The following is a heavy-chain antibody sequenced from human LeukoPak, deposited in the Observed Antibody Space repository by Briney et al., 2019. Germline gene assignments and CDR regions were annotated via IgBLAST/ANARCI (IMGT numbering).Heavy chain of an antibody. CDR3: ARMATTWRFDY. CDR2: IYYSGST. Sequence: PSETLSLTCTVSGGSISSYYWSWIRQPPGKGLEWIGYIYYSGSTNYNPSLKSRVTISVDTSKNQFSLKLSSVTAADTAVYYCARMATTWRFDYWGQGTLVTVSS. J-gene: IGHJ4*02. V-gene: IGHV4-59*01. D-gene: IGHD4-17*01. CDR1: GGSISSYY.